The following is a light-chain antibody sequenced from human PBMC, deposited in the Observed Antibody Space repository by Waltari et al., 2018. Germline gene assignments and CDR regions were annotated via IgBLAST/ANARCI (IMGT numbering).Light chain of an antibody. CDR1: QTISNY. V-gene: IGKV1-39*01. CDR3: QQSFTAPHT. Sequence: IQMTQSPLSLSASVGARVTITCRASQTISNYLNWYQQKPGEAPKPLIYAASTLQPVVPSRFSGSGSGTDFTLTISSLQPEDFATYYCQQSFTAPHTFGLGTKLEIK. CDR2: AAS. J-gene: IGKJ2*01.